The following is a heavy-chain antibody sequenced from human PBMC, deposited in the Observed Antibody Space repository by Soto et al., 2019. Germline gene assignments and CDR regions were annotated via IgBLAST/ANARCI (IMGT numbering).Heavy chain of an antibody. D-gene: IGHD1-26*01. CDR1: GFTFSSYG. CDR3: ARSTGATGYASGMDV. V-gene: IGHV3-33*01. CDR2: IWYDGSNK. Sequence: GGSLRLSCAASGFTFSSYGMHWVRQAPGKGLEWVAVIWYDGSNKYYADSVKGRFTISRDNSKNTLYLQMNSLRAEDTAVYYCARSTGATGYASGMDVWGQGTTVTVSS. J-gene: IGHJ6*02.